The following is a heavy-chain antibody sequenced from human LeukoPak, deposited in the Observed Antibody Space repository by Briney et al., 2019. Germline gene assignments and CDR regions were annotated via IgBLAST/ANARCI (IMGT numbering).Heavy chain of an antibody. CDR2: ISYNGNKE. CDR3: ARDGLPFDY. J-gene: IGHJ4*02. CDR1: GFTFSDYA. V-gene: IGHV3-30-3*01. Sequence: GGSLRLSCAASGFTFSDYAMHWVRQAPGKGLEWVTLISYNGNKEYYADSVKGRVTISRDDSRNTVYLQMNSLRIEDTAVYYCARDGLPFDYWGQGTLVTVSS.